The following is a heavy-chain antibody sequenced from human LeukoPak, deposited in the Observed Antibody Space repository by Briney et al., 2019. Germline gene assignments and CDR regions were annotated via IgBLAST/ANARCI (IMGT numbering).Heavy chain of an antibody. J-gene: IGHJ4*02. V-gene: IGHV3-43*02. Sequence: GGSLRLSCAASGFKYYDYAMHWVRQVPGKGLEWVGLITWNGGSRFFADSVKGRFTISRDNSENFLYLQMSNLRTEDTALYYCAKERETYYHYWGQGTLVTVSS. D-gene: IGHD2/OR15-2a*01. CDR3: AKERETYYHY. CDR1: GFKYYDYA. CDR2: ITWNGGSR.